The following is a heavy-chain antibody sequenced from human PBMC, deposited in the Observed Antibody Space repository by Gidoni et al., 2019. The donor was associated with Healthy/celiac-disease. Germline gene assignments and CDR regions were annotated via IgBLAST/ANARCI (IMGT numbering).Heavy chain of an antibody. CDR1: GYTFTSYD. V-gene: IGHV1-8*01. J-gene: IGHJ4*02. CDR2: MNPNSGNT. D-gene: IGHD2-2*01. Sequence: ASVKVSCKASGYTFTSYDINWVRQATGQGLEWMGWMNPNSGNTGYAQKFQGRVTMTRNTSISTAYMELSSLRSEDTAVYYCAITNIVVVPAAQTVFDYGGQGTLVTVSS. CDR3: AITNIVVVPAAQTVFDY.